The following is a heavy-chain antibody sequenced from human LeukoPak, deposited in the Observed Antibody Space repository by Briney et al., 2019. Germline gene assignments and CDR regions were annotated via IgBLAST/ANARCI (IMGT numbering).Heavy chain of an antibody. V-gene: IGHV1-69*05. Sequence: SVKVSCKASGGTFSSYAISWVRQAPGQGLEGMGRIIPIFGTANYAQKFQGRVTITTDESTSTAYMELSSLRSEDTAVYYCARTLFFGVVTRFDYWGQGTLVTVSS. D-gene: IGHD3-3*01. CDR1: GGTFSSYA. CDR2: IIPIFGTA. CDR3: ARTLFFGVVTRFDY. J-gene: IGHJ4*02.